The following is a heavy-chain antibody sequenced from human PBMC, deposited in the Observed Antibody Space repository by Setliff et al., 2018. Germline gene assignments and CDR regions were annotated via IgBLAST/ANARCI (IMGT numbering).Heavy chain of an antibody. CDR2: INPNSGGT. D-gene: IGHD5-18*01. V-gene: IGHV1-2*04. J-gene: IGHJ4*02. Sequence: ASVKVSCKASGYTFTGYYMHWVRQAPGQGLEWMGWINPNSGGTKYSQKFQGWVSMTRDTSINTAYMELSRLRSDDTAIYYCAAERRGYFYLYWGQGTLVTVSS. CDR1: GYTFTGYY. CDR3: AAERRGYFYLY.